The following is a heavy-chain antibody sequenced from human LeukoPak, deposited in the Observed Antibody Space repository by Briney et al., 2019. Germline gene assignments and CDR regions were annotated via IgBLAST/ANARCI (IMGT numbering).Heavy chain of an antibody. D-gene: IGHD4-17*01. CDR2: VIYSGRT. J-gene: IGHJ4*02. CDR3: ARGYGDYYFDH. Sequence: SETLSLTCTVSGDSMSSYHWSWLRQPPGKGLEWIGYVIYSGRTNYNPSLKSRVIISVDKSKNQFSLKVNSVTAADTAVYYCARGYGDYYFDHWGQGTLVTVSS. CDR1: GDSMSSYH. V-gene: IGHV4-59*08.